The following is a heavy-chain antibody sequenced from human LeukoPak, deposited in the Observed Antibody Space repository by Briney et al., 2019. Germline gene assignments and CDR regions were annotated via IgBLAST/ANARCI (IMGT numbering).Heavy chain of an antibody. Sequence: AGGSLRLSCAASGFTFSSYSMNWLRQAPGKGLEWVSSISSSSSYIYYADSVKGRFTISRDNAKNSLYLQMNSLRAEDTAVYYCARDDSSSPGNYYYYYMDVWGKGTTVTVSS. J-gene: IGHJ6*03. CDR3: ARDDSSSPGNYYYYYMDV. D-gene: IGHD6-6*01. CDR1: GFTFSSYS. CDR2: ISSSSSYI. V-gene: IGHV3-21*01.